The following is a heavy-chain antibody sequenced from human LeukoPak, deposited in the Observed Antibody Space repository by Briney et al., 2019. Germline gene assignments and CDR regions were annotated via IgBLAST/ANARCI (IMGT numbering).Heavy chain of an antibody. V-gene: IGHV4-59*08. CDR3: AELKGTAMVIDY. D-gene: IGHD5-18*01. Sequence: KPSETLSLTCTVSGGSISSYYWSWIRQPPGKGLEWIGYIYCSGSTNYNPSLKSRVTISVDTSKNQFSLKLSSVTAADTAVYYCAELKGTAMVIDYWGQGTLVTVSS. CDR2: IYCSGST. J-gene: IGHJ4*02. CDR1: GGSISSYY.